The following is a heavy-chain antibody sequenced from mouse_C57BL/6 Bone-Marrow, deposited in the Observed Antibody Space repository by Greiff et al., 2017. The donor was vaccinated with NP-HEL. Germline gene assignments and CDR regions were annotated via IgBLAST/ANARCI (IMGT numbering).Heavy chain of an antibody. Sequence: QVQLQQSGAELARPGASVKMSCKASGYTFTSYTMHWVKQRPGQGLEWIGYINPSSGYTKYNQKFKDKATWTADKSSSTAYMQLSSLTSEDSAVYDCANYGSSSGYAMDYWGQGTSVTVSS. CDR1: GYTFTSYT. J-gene: IGHJ4*01. D-gene: IGHD1-1*01. CDR3: ANYGSSSGYAMDY. V-gene: IGHV1-4*01. CDR2: INPSSGYT.